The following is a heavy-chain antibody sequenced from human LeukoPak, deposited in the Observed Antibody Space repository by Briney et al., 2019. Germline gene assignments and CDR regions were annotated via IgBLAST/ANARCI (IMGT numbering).Heavy chain of an antibody. D-gene: IGHD1-26*01. J-gene: IGHJ3*02. Sequence: ASVKVSCKASDYTFISYAISWVRQAPGQGLEWMGWLSAYNGSTKYAQKLQGRVTMTTDTSTNTAYMELRSLRYEDTAVYYCAKDRGVEWELTDAFDIWGQGTMVTVSS. CDR2: LSAYNGST. CDR3: AKDRGVEWELTDAFDI. V-gene: IGHV1-18*01. CDR1: DYTFISYA.